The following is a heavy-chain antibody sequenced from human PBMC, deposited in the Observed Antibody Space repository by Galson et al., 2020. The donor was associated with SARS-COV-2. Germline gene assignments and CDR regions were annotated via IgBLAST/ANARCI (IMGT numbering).Heavy chain of an antibody. Sequence: GESLKISCAASGFTFSSHSMHWVRQAPGKGLEWVAQIFFDGSDKYYGDSVKGRFTISRDSSKNTVYLQMNSLRVEDTALYYCAKDMTMAAVGPLDHWGQGILVTVSS. CDR3: AKDMTMAAVGPLDH. CDR2: IFFDGSDK. V-gene: IGHV3-33*06. J-gene: IGHJ4*02. D-gene: IGHD6-13*01. CDR1: GFTFSSHS.